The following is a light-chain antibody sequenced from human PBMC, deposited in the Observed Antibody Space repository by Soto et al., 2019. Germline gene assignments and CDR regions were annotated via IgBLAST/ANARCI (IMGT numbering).Light chain of an antibody. CDR3: QQFQSAPYT. J-gene: IGKJ2*01. CDR2: DAA. Sequence: DIQMTQSPSPLSASVGDRVTISCQASQDIGTFLNWYQQTSGKAPRLLIYDAAHLETGVSSRFSGSGSGTHFTFTISSXQPEDVATYDCQQFQSAPYTFGQGTKVDIK. CDR1: QDIGTF. V-gene: IGKV1-33*01.